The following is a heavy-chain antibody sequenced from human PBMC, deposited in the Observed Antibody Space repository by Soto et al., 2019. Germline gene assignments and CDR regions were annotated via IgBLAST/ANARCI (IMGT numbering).Heavy chain of an antibody. CDR1: GGTFSSYA. CDR3: ARHSYALGYSSSWHNFDY. D-gene: IGHD6-13*01. CDR2: IIPIFGTA. V-gene: IGHV1-69*06. Sequence: QVQLVQSGAEVKKPGSSVKVSCKASGGTFSSYAISWVRQAPGQGREWMGGIIPIFGTANYAQKFQGRVTITADKATSTAYMELSSLRSEDTAVYYCARHSYALGYSSSWHNFDYGGQGTLVTVSS. J-gene: IGHJ4*02.